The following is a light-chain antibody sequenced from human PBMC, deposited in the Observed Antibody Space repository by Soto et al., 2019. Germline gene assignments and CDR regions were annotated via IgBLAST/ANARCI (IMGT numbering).Light chain of an antibody. CDR1: QSVSSSY. CDR3: QQFDGSPET. CDR2: GAT. Sequence: EIVLTQSPGTLSLSPGERATLSYRASQSVSSSYLAWYQQQPDQAPRLLIYGATTRAPGIPDRFSGSGSGTDFTLTINRLEPEDFAVYYCQQFDGSPETFGQGTKLDIK. J-gene: IGKJ2*01. V-gene: IGKV3-20*01.